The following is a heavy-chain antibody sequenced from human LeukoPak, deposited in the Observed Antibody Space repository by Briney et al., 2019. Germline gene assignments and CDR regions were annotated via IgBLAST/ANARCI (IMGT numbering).Heavy chain of an antibody. CDR1: GFTFGDYA. CDR3: AKGTRFPSMVRGVIITLGYYYYMDV. Sequence: GGSLRLSCTASGFTFGDYAMSWVRQAPGKGLEWVAFIRYDGSNKYYADSVKGRFTISRDNSKNTLYLQMNSLRAEDTAVYYCAKGTRFPSMVRGVIITLGYYYYMDVWGKGTTVTISS. V-gene: IGHV3-30*02. J-gene: IGHJ6*03. CDR2: IRYDGSNK. D-gene: IGHD3-10*01.